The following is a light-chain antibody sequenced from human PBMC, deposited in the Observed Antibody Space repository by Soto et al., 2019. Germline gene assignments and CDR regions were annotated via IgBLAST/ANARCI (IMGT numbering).Light chain of an antibody. CDR1: SSDVGGYNY. J-gene: IGLJ2*01. CDR3: SSYTSSSTLVV. V-gene: IGLV2-14*01. CDR2: EVS. Sequence: QSALTQPASVSGSPGQSITISCTGTSSDVGGYNYVSWYQQHPGKAPKIMIYEVSNRPSGVSNRFSGSKSGNTASLTISWIQAEDEADYYCSSYTSSSTLVVFGRGTKRTVL.